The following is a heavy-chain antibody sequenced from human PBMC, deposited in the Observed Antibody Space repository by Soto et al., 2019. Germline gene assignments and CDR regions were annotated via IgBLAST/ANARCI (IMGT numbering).Heavy chain of an antibody. CDR2: IWYDGSHK. CDR1: GFTFSSYG. Sequence: QVQVVESGGGVVQPGRSLRLSCAASGFTFSSYGMHWVRQAPGKGLEWVAVIWYDGSHKYSADSVKGRFTISRDNSKNTLYLQMNSLRAEDTAVYYCARDGAAAYPTFCFDIWGQGTMVTVSS. J-gene: IGHJ3*02. V-gene: IGHV3-33*01. D-gene: IGHD6-13*01. CDR3: ARDGAAAYPTFCFDI.